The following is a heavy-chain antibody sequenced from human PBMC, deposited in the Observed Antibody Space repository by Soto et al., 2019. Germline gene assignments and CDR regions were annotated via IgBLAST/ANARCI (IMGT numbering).Heavy chain of an antibody. V-gene: IGHV1-46*01. D-gene: IGHD6-6*01. Sequence: ASVKVSCKASGYTCTSYYIHWVLQAPGQGLEWMGIINPSAGRTSYAQKFQGRVTVTRDTSTSTVYMELSSLISEDTAVYYCARGGQCGPSSCGNWFDPWGQGTLVTVSS. J-gene: IGHJ5*02. CDR2: INPSAGRT. CDR1: GYTCTSYY. CDR3: ARGGQCGPSSCGNWFDP.